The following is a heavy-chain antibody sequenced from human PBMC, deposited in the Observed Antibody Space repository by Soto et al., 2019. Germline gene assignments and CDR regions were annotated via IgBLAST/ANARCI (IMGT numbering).Heavy chain of an antibody. CDR3: TKGFWAAAGSRYFDY. Sequence: GGSLRLSCAASGFTFSSYAMTWVRQAPGKGLEWVSVISGSGGSTYYADSVKGRFTISRDNSKNTLYLQMHSLRADDTAVYYCTKGFWAAAGSRYFDYWGQGTLVTVSS. J-gene: IGHJ4*02. CDR1: GFTFSSYA. V-gene: IGHV3-23*01. D-gene: IGHD6-13*01. CDR2: ISGSGGST.